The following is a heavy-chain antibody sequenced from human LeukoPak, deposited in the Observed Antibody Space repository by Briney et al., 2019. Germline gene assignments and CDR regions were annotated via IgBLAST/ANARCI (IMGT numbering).Heavy chain of an antibody. Sequence: GGSLRLSCAASGFTFSSYEMNWVRQAPGKALEWVSYISSGGNTIYYADSVKGRFTISRDNAKNSLFLQIHSLRVEDTAVYYCARRSGIAVAGAFDYWGQGTLVTVSS. CDR2: ISSGGNTI. D-gene: IGHD6-19*01. CDR1: GFTFSSYE. J-gene: IGHJ4*02. V-gene: IGHV3-48*03. CDR3: ARRSGIAVAGAFDY.